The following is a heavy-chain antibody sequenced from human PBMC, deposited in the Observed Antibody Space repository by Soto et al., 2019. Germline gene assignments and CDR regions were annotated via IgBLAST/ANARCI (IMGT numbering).Heavy chain of an antibody. CDR1: GFTFSSYG. CDR3: ARSLVPAASKFDY. Sequence: GGSLRLSCAASGFTFSSYGMHWVRQAPGKGLEWVAVIWYDGSNKYYADYVKGRFTISRDNSKNTLYLQMNSLRAEDTAVYYCARSLVPAASKFDYWGQGTLVTVSS. CDR2: IWYDGSNK. D-gene: IGHD2-2*01. J-gene: IGHJ4*02. V-gene: IGHV3-33*01.